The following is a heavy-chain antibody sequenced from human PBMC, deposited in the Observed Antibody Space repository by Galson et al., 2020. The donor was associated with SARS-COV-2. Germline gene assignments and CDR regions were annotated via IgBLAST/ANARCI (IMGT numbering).Heavy chain of an antibody. CDR3: ARASGFRFLGWLLLPPAVGWFDT. V-gene: IGHV4-31*03. CDR2: IYYSGST. J-gene: IGHJ5*02. D-gene: IGHD3-3*01. Sequence: ETSETLPLTCTVSGGSISSGGYYWSWIRQHPGKGLEWSGYIYYSGSTYYNPSLKSRVTISVDTSKNQFSLKLSSVTAADTAVYYCARASGFRFLGWLLLPPAVGWFDTWGQGTLVTVSS. CDR1: GGSISSGGYY.